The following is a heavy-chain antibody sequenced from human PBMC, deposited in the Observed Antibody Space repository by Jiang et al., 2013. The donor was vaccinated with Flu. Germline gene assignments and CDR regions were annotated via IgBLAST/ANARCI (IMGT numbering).Heavy chain of an antibody. V-gene: IGHV3-9*01. D-gene: IGHD3-16*01. CDR3: AKGIEGYYDYVWGRQALFDY. J-gene: IGHJ4*02. Sequence: VQLLESGGGLVQPGRSLRLSCAASGFTFDDYAMHWVRQAPGKGLEWVSGISWNSGSIGYADSVKGRFTISRDNAKNSLYLQMNSLRAEDTALYYCAKGIEGYYDYVWGRQALFDYWGQGTLVTVSS. CDR1: GFTFDDYA. CDR2: ISWNSGSI.